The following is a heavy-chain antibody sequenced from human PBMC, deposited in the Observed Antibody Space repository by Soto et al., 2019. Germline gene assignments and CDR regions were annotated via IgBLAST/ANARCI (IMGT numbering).Heavy chain of an antibody. V-gene: IGHV3-11*01. CDR1: GFTFSDYS. D-gene: IGHD5-12*01. J-gene: IGHJ4*02. Sequence: QVQLVESGGGLVKPGGSLRLSCAASGFTFSDYSMTWIRQAPGKGLEWVSYISSTGSTIYYADSVKGRFTVSRDNAKNSLFLQMNSLRAEDTAVYYCAARRDGYNWPYSFDYWGQGTLVTVSS. CDR2: ISSTGSTI. CDR3: AARRDGYNWPYSFDY.